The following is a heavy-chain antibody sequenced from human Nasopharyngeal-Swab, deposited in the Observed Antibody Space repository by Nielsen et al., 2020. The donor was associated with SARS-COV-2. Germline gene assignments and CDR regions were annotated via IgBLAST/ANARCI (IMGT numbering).Heavy chain of an antibody. CDR3: AKAGDYGDYSAHYYMDA. Sequence: GGSLRLSCAASGFTFSSYGMHWVRQAPGKGLEWVAVISYDGSNKYYADSVKGRFTISRDNSKNTLYLQMNSLRAEDTAVYYCAKAGDYGDYSAHYYMDAWGKGTTVTVS. CDR2: ISYDGSNK. J-gene: IGHJ6*03. V-gene: IGHV3-30*18. D-gene: IGHD4-17*01. CDR1: GFTFSSYG.